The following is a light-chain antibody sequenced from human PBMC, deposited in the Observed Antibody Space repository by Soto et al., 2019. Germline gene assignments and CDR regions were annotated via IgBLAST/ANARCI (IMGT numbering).Light chain of an antibody. Sequence: EIVMTQSPATLSVSPGERATLSCRASQSVSSKLAWYQQKPGQAPRLLIYDASTRATGIPAMFSGSGSGKEFTLTSSSLQPEDLADYYCQHDQNWPPFTFGPGTKVDSK. V-gene: IGKV3-15*01. CDR2: DAS. CDR3: QHDQNWPPFT. CDR1: QSVSSK. J-gene: IGKJ3*01.